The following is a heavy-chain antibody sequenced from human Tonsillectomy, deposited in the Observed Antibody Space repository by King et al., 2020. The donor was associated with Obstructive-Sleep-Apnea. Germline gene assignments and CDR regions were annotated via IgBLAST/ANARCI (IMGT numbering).Heavy chain of an antibody. Sequence: VQLVESGGGLVKPGESLRLSCAASGFTFSSYSVNWVRQAPGKGLEWVSSISSSSTYTYYADSVKGRFTISRDNAKNSLYLQMNSLRAEDTAVYYCARDSEPGVRGVTVMDCWGQGTLVTVSS. CDR1: GFTFSSYS. J-gene: IGHJ4*02. CDR2: ISSSSTYT. V-gene: IGHV3-21*01. D-gene: IGHD3-10*01. CDR3: ARDSEPGVRGVTVMDC.